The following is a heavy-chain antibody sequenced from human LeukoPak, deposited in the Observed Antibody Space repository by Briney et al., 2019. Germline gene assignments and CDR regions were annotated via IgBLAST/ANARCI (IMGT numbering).Heavy chain of an antibody. V-gene: IGHV4-39*01. CDR1: GDSITSNSHY. J-gene: IGHJ3*01. D-gene: IGHD2-21*02. Sequence: SETLSLTCTVSGDSITSNSHYWGWIRQPPGKTLEWIGSLHHTGRNYSNTALKGRVSISLDTSKSQFSLKLNSVTAADSGVYYCVAEMTASAAFDFWGQGTIVAVSS. CDR3: VAEMTASAAFDF. CDR2: LHHTGRN.